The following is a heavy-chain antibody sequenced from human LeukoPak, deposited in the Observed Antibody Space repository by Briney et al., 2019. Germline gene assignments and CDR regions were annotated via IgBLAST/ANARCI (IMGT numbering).Heavy chain of an antibody. CDR3: ARHRGQYNAHDAFDI. Sequence: SETLSLTCTVSGGSVSGHYWSWIRQTPGKGLEWIGYIHYSGSTRYNPSLGSRVTISVDTSKDLFSLKLTSVTAADTALYYCARHRGQYNAHDAFDIWGQGTLVAVSS. CDR2: IHYSGST. CDR1: GGSVSGHY. J-gene: IGHJ3*02. D-gene: IGHD1-14*01. V-gene: IGHV4-59*08.